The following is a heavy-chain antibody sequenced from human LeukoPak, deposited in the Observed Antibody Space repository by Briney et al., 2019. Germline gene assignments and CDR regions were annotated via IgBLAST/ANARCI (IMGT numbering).Heavy chain of an antibody. V-gene: IGHV1-18*01. CDR2: ISAYNGNT. D-gene: IGHD3-10*01. CDR3: ARVASGFGEFFSDY. Sequence: ASVKVSCKASGYTFTSCGISWVRQAPGQGLEWMGWISAYNGNTNYAQKLQGRVTMTTDTSTSTAYMELRSLRSDDTAVYYCARVASGFGEFFSDYWGQGTLVTVSS. CDR1: GYTFTSCG. J-gene: IGHJ4*02.